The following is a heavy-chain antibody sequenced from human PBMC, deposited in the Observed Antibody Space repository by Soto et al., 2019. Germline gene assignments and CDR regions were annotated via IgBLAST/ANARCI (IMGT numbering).Heavy chain of an antibody. CDR1: GFTFSTYW. Sequence: GGSLRLSCAASGFTFSTYWMAWVRQASGKGPEWVANMKQDGSERHYADSVKGRFTISRDNAKDSLYLQMNNLRPEDTAVYYCVGDYLGVLDYWGQGMLVTVSS. V-gene: IGHV3-7*03. CDR2: MKQDGSER. D-gene: IGHD1-26*01. J-gene: IGHJ4*02. CDR3: VGDYLGVLDY.